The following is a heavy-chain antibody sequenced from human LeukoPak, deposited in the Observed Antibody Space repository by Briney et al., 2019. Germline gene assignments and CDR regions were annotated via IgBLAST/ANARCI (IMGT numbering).Heavy chain of an antibody. D-gene: IGHD3-22*01. CDR2: IYYSGST. Sequence: SQTLSLTCTVSGGSISSSSYYWGWIRQPPGKGLEWIGSIYYSGSTYYNPSLKSRVTISVDTSKNQFSLKPSSVTAADTAVHYCASSRGDYYDSSGYYDYWGQGTLVTVSS. V-gene: IGHV4-39*01. CDR1: GGSISSSSYY. CDR3: ASSRGDYYDSSGYYDY. J-gene: IGHJ4*02.